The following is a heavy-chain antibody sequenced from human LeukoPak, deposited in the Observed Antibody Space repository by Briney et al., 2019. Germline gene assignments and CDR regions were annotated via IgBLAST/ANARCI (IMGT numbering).Heavy chain of an antibody. V-gene: IGHV3-21*01. CDR2: INSSSTCI. J-gene: IGHJ3*02. CDR1: GCSFSSYA. CDR3: AKLNYCGNPGAFDI. Sequence: WGTLSLTCAVSGCSFSSYAWNWVRQTPPKGLELVSFINSSSTCIYYADSLQSRFTNSTDNAKNSLSLQMRSLRAEDTALPYCAKLNYCGNPGAFDIWGQGTMVTVSS. D-gene: IGHD4-23*01.